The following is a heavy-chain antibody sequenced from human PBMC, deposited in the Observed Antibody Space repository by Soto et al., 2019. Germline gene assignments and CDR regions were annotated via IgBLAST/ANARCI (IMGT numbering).Heavy chain of an antibody. V-gene: IGHV1-3*01. CDR1: GYTFTSYA. D-gene: IGHD3-3*01. CDR2: INAGNGNT. Sequence: QVQLVQSGAEVKKPGASVKVSCKASGYTFTSYAMHWVRQAPGQRLEWMGWINAGNGNTKYSQKFQGRVTITRDTSARTAYMELSSLRSEDTAVYYCARDTYYVFWSGYYPTQQLDYWGQGTLVTVSS. CDR3: ARDTYYVFWSGYYPTQQLDY. J-gene: IGHJ4*02.